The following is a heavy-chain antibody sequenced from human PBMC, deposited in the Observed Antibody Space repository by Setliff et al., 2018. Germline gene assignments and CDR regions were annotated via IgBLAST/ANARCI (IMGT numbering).Heavy chain of an antibody. CDR1: GGSISSSSYY. CDR3: ARDEGSSYFYGMDV. J-gene: IGHJ6*04. CDR2: IYYSGST. Sequence: PSETLSLTCTVSGGSISSSSYYWGWIRQPPGKGLEWIGSIYYSGSTYYNPSLKSRVTISVDTSKNQFSLKLSSVTAADTAVYYCARDEGSSYFYGMDVWGKGTTVTVSS. D-gene: IGHD6-13*01. V-gene: IGHV4-39*07.